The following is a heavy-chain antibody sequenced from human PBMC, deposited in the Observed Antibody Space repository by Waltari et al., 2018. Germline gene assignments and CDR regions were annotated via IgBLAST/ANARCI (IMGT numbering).Heavy chain of an antibody. V-gene: IGHV3-30*02. CDR3: AKLRIAGPLDY. J-gene: IGHJ4*02. Sequence: QVQLVESGGGVVQPGGSLRLSCAASGFTFSSYGMHWVRQAPGKGLEGVAFIRYDGSNKYYADSVKGRFTISRDNSKNTLYLQMNSLRAEDTAVYYCAKLRIAGPLDYWGQGTLVTVSS. CDR2: IRYDGSNK. CDR1: GFTFSSYG. D-gene: IGHD6-13*01.